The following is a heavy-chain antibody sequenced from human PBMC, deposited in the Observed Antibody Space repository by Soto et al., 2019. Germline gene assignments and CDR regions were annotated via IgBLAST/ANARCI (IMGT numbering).Heavy chain of an antibody. CDR3: ARENCNDEGYYYGMDF. Sequence: SQTLSLACAISGDSVSRNSGAWNWIRQSPSGGLQWLGRTYYRSKWYSEYAPSVKSRITINPDTAKNQFALPFKSVTPDDPGVYYCARENCNDEGYYYGMDFLGRVITGTVSS. V-gene: IGHV6-1*01. D-gene: IGHD1-1*01. J-gene: IGHJ6*02. CDR1: GDSVSRNSGA. CDR2: TYYRSKWYS.